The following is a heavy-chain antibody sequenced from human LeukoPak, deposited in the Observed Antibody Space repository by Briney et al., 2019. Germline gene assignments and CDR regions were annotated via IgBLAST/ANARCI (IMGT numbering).Heavy chain of an antibody. J-gene: IGHJ6*03. V-gene: IGHV1-18*01. D-gene: IGHD2-2*03. CDR1: GGTFSSYA. CDR3: ARDPIGYCSSTSCYPYYMDV. CDR2: ISAYNGNT. Sequence: GASVKVSCKASGGTFSSYAISWVRQAPGQGLEWMGWISAYNGNTNYAQKLQGRVTMTTDTSTSTAYMELRSLRSDDTAVYYCARDPIGYCSSTSCYPYYMDVWGKGTTVTVSS.